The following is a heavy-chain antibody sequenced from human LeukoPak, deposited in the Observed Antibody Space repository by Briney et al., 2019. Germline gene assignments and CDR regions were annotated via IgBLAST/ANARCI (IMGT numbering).Heavy chain of an antibody. CDR1: GGSISSYY. CDR2: IYYSGST. J-gene: IGHJ3*02. D-gene: IGHD3-22*01. Sequence: SETLSLTCTVSGGSISSYYWSWIRQPPGKGLEWIGYIYYSGSTNYNPSLKSRVTISVDTSKNQFSLKLSSVTAADTAVYYCARGMVITGDDAFDIWGQGTMVTVSS. V-gene: IGHV4-59*08. CDR3: ARGMVITGDDAFDI.